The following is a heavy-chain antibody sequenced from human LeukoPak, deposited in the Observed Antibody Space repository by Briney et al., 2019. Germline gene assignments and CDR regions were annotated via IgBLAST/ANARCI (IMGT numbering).Heavy chain of an antibody. V-gene: IGHV4-31*03. CDR2: IYYSGST. J-gene: IGHJ3*02. CDR3: ARASLTIVVVPAASQSLAFDI. Sequence: SETLSLTCTVSGGSISSGGYYWSWIRQRPGKGLEWFGYIYYSGSTYYNPSLKSRVTISVDTSKNQFSLKLSSVTAADTAVYYCARASLTIVVVPAASQSLAFDIWGQGTMVTVSS. CDR1: GGSISSGGYY. D-gene: IGHD2-2*01.